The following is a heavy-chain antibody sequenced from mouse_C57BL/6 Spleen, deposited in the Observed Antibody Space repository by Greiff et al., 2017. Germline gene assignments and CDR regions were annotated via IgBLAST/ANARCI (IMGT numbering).Heavy chain of an antibody. Sequence: DVQLVESGGGLVKPGGSLKLSCAASGFTFSDYGMHWVRQAPEKGLEWVAYISSGSSTIYYADTVKGRFTISRDNAKNTLFLQMTSLRSEDTAMYYCARQLRSYWYFDVWGTGTTVTVSS. D-gene: IGHD4-1*02. CDR1: GFTFSDYG. J-gene: IGHJ1*03. V-gene: IGHV5-17*01. CDR2: ISSGSSTI. CDR3: ARQLRSYWYFDV.